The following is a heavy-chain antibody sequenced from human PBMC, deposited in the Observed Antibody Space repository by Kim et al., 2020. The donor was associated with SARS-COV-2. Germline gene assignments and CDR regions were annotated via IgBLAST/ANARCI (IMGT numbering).Heavy chain of an antibody. CDR2: IIPIFGTA. D-gene: IGHD3-3*01. CDR3: ARDTEWSGYNWFDP. J-gene: IGHJ5*02. V-gene: IGHV1-69*13. Sequence: SVKVSCKASGGTFSSYAISWVLQAPGQGLEWMGGIIPIFGTANYAQKFQGRVTITADESTSTAYMELSSLRSEDTAVYYCARDTEWSGYNWFDPWGQGTLVTVSS. CDR1: GGTFSSYA.